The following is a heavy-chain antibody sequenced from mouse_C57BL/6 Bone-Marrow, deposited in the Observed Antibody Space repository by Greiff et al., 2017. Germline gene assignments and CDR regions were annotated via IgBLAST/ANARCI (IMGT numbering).Heavy chain of an antibody. D-gene: IGHD1-1*01. CDR1: GFNITDDY. Sequence: EVQLQQSGAELVRPGASVKLSCTASGFNITDDYMHWVKQRPEQGLEWIGWIDPENGDTEYASKFQGKATITADTSSNTAYLQLSSLTSEDTAVYYCTRGSSRFAYWGQGTLVTVSA. V-gene: IGHV14-4*01. CDR3: TRGSSRFAY. J-gene: IGHJ3*01. CDR2: IDPENGDT.